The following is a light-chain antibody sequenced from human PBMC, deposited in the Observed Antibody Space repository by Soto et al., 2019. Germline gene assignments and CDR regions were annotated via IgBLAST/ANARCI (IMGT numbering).Light chain of an antibody. Sequence: EIVMTQSPATLSVSPGERATLSCRASQSVSNNLAWYQQKPGQAPRLLMYGASTRATGIPARFSGSGSGTEFTLTSSSLQSSDCEGYFCQQDNNWARTFGQGTKVEVK. CDR2: GAS. J-gene: IGKJ1*01. CDR1: QSVSNN. V-gene: IGKV3-15*01. CDR3: QQDNNWART.